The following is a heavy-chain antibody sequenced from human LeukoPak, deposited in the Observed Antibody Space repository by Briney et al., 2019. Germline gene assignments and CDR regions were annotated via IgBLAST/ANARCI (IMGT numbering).Heavy chain of an antibody. CDR1: GFTFNDYY. CDR3: ARESRQWLVLGGVDY. CDR2: MCSSGSTI. D-gene: IGHD6-19*01. Sequence: GGSLRLSCAASGFTFNDYYMRWIRQAPGKGLEWVSYMCSSGSTIYYADSVKGRFTISRDNAKNSLYLQMNSLRAEDTAVYYCARESRQWLVLGGVDYWGQGTLVTVSS. V-gene: IGHV3-11*04. J-gene: IGHJ4*02.